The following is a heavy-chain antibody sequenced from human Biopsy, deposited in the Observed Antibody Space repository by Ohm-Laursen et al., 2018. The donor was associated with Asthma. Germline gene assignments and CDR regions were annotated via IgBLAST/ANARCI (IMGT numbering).Heavy chain of an antibody. Sequence: SVKVSCNVSGYTFINYAIHWVRQAPGQRLEWMGWINAGNGNTKYSQKFQGRVTITRDTSASTAYMDLSSLRSEDTAVYYCARTYYDFLTGQVNDVFAIWGQGTMVTVSS. CDR2: INAGNGNT. D-gene: IGHD3-9*01. V-gene: IGHV1-3*01. CDR3: ARTYYDFLTGQVNDVFAI. J-gene: IGHJ3*02. CDR1: GYTFINYA.